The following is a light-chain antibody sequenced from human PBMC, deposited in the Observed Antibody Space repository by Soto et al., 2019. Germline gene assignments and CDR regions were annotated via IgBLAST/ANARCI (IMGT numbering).Light chain of an antibody. CDR2: DAS. CDR3: QQYNSYRT. CDR1: QSISSW. V-gene: IGKV1-5*01. J-gene: IGKJ1*01. Sequence: DIQMTQSPSTLSASVGDRVTITCRASQSISSWLAWYQQKPGKAPKLLIYDASSLESGVPSRCSGSGSGTEFTLTISSQQPDDFATYCCQQYNSYRTFGQGTKV.